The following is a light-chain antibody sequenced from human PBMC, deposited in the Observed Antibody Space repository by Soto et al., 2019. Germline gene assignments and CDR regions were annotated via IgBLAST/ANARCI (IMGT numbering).Light chain of an antibody. CDR3: QQYHNWPPCT. J-gene: IGKJ1*01. CDR2: HAS. V-gene: IGKV3-15*01. CDR1: QSMSIH. Sequence: EIVMTQSPATLSVSPGERATLFCRASQSMSIHLAWYQQKHGQAPRRLLYHASTRATRIPARFSGSGSGTEFTLTISSLQSEDFATYYCQQYHNWPPCTFGQWTKVEMK.